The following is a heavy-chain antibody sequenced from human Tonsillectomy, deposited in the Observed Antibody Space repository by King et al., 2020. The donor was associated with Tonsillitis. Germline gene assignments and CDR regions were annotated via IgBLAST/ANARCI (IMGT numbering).Heavy chain of an antibody. CDR3: AKDPHYDYVWGSYRPYYFDY. Sequence: VQLVESGGGLVQPGGSLRLSCAASGFTFSSYAMSWVRQAPGKGLEWVSAISGSGGSTYYADSVKGRFTISRDNSKNTLYLQMNSLRAEDTAVYYCAKDPHYDYVWGSYRPYYFDYWGQGTLVTVSS. J-gene: IGHJ4*02. CDR1: GFTFSSYA. D-gene: IGHD3-16*02. V-gene: IGHV3-23*04. CDR2: ISGSGGST.